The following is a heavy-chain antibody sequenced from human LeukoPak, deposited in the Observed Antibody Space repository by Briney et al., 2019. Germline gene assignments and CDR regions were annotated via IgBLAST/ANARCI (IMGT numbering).Heavy chain of an antibody. CDR3: ARDSWFGELLRGDY. CDR1: GYTFTSYG. Sequence: GASVKVSCKASGYTFTSYGISWVGQAPGQGLEWMGWISAYNGNTNYAQKLQGRVTMTTATYTSTAYMELRSLRSDDTAVYYCARDSWFGELLRGDYWGQGTLVTVSS. D-gene: IGHD3-10*01. V-gene: IGHV1-18*04. J-gene: IGHJ4*02. CDR2: ISAYNGNT.